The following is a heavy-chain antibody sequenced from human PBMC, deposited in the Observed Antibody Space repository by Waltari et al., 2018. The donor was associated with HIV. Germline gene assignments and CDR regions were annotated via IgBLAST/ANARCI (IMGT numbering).Heavy chain of an antibody. V-gene: IGHV3-74*01. D-gene: IGHD3-10*01. CDR1: GFTFTRYW. CDR2: INSDGSSI. J-gene: IGHJ1*01. CDR3: AKEAGDRGYFQH. Sequence: EVQLVESGGNLVQPGGSLRLSCAVSGFTFTRYWMHWVRKAPGKGLAWVSRINSDGSSIRYADSVKGRFTISRDNAKNTLYLQMNSLRDEDTAVYYCAKEAGDRGYFQHWGQGTLVTVSS.